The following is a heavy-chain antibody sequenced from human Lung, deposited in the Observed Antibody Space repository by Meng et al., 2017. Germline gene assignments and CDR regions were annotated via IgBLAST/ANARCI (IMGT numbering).Heavy chain of an antibody. Sequence: GDGLCKPSQTLSLTCVVAGGSFSDYYWSWIRQPPGKGLEWIGEINHSGSTNYNPSLESRATISVDTSQNNLSLKLSSVTAADSAVYYCARGPTTMAHDFDYWGQGTLVTVSS. CDR2: INHSGST. V-gene: IGHV4-34*01. CDR3: ARGPTTMAHDFDY. CDR1: GGSFSDYY. D-gene: IGHD4-11*01. J-gene: IGHJ4*02.